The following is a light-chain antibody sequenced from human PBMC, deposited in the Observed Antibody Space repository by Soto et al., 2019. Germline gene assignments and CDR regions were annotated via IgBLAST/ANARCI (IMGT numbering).Light chain of an antibody. Sequence: QSALTQPASVSGSPGQSITISCTGTSSAVGGYNYVSWYQQHPGKAPKLMIYDVSNRPSGVSNRFSGSKSGNTASLTISGLQAEDEADYYCGSYTSSSTYVFGTGTKVTVL. V-gene: IGLV2-14*01. CDR3: GSYTSSSTYV. CDR1: SSAVGGYNY. J-gene: IGLJ1*01. CDR2: DVS.